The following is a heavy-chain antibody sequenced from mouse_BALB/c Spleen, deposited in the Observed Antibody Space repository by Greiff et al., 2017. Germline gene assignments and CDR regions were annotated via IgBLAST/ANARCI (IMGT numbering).Heavy chain of an antibody. Sequence: EVHLVESGPSLVKPSQTLSLTCSVTGDSITSGYWNWIRKFPGNKLEYMGYISYSGSTYYNPSLKSRISITRDTSKNQYYLQLNSVTTEDTATYYCARYDYGNRGFAYWGQGTLVTVSA. D-gene: IGHD2-1*01. CDR1: GDSITSGY. CDR2: ISYSGST. V-gene: IGHV3-8*02. J-gene: IGHJ3*01. CDR3: ARYDYGNRGFAY.